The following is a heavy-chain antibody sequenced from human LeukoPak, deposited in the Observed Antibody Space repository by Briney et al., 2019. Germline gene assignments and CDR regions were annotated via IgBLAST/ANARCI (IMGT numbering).Heavy chain of an antibody. CDR1: GGSISSSSYY. V-gene: IGHV4-39*07. CDR3: ASFGLVVFLHI. J-gene: IGHJ3*02. D-gene: IGHD3-22*01. CDR2: IYYSGST. Sequence: SETLSLTCTVSGGSISSSSYYWGWIRQPPGKGLEWIGSIYYSGSTYYNPSLKSRVTISVDTSKNQFSLKLSSVTAADTAVYYCASFGLVVFLHIWGQGTMVTVSS.